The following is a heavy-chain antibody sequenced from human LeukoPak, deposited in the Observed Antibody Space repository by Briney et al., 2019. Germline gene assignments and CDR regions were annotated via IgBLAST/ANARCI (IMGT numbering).Heavy chain of an antibody. CDR3: AKGSSGWYPGFDY. J-gene: IGHJ4*02. CDR2: ISGSGSST. V-gene: IGHV3-23*01. CDR1: GFTFSNYA. Sequence: PGGSLRLSCAASGFTFSNYAMSWVRQAPGKGLEWVSAISGSGSSTYYADSVKGRFTISRDNSKNTLYLQMSSLRVEDTAVYYCAKGSSGWYPGFDYWGQGILVTVSS. D-gene: IGHD6-19*01.